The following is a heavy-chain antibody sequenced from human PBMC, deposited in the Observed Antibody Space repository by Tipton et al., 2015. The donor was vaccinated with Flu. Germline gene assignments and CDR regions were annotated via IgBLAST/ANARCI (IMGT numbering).Heavy chain of an antibody. CDR3: ARENLGGAFGY. D-gene: IGHD1-26*01. CDR1: SGSVDSGGYS. Sequence: TLSLTCTVSSGSVDSGGYSWNWIRQPPGKGLEWIGYIYYSGNTNYNPSLKSRVTISVDTAKNQFSLNLSSVTAADTAVYYCARENLGGAFGYWGQGPLVPVAS. V-gene: IGHV4-61*08. CDR2: IYYSGNT. J-gene: IGHJ4*02.